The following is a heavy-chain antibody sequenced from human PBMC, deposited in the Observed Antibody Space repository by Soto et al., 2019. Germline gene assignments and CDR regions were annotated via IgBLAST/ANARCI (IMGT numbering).Heavy chain of an antibody. D-gene: IGHD3-16*01. CDR3: AKSRMITAKYYYGMDV. V-gene: IGHV3-23*01. J-gene: IGHJ6*02. Sequence: GGSLRLSCAASGFTFSSYAMSWVRQAPGKGLEWVSAISGSGGSTYYADSVKGRFTISRDNSKDTLYLQMNSLRAEDTAVYYCAKSRMITAKYYYGMDVWGQGTTVTVSS. CDR2: ISGSGGST. CDR1: GFTFSSYA.